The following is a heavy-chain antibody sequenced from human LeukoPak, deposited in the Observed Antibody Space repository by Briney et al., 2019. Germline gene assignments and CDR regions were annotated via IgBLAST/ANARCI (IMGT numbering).Heavy chain of an antibody. CDR3: ARTYGDYDYYYGMDV. Sequence: GGSLRLSCAASGITVSSHYMTWVRQAPGKGLGWVSVIDSGGSTNSADSVKGRFSVSRDNSKNKLYLQMNSLRVEDTAVYYCARTYGDYDYYYGMDVWGQGTTVTVSS. V-gene: IGHV3-66*01. CDR2: IDSGGST. J-gene: IGHJ6*01. CDR1: GITVSSHY. D-gene: IGHD4-17*01.